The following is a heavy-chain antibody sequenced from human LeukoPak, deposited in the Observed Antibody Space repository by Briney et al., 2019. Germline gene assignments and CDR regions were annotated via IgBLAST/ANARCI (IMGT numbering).Heavy chain of an antibody. V-gene: IGHV4-30-4*07. D-gene: IGHD6-13*01. J-gene: IGHJ5*02. CDR3: ARDVIAAAGSFDP. CDR1: GGSISSGGYS. CDR2: IYYSGSA. Sequence: SETLSLTCAVSGGSISSGGYSWTWLRQPPGKGLEWIGYIYYSGSAYYNPSLKSRFTISVDTSKNQFSLRVISVTAADTAVYYCARDVIAAAGSFDPWGQGTLVTVSS.